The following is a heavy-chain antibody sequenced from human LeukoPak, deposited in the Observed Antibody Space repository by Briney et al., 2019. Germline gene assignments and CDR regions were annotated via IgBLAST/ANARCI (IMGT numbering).Heavy chain of an antibody. CDR3: ARHPYSYGSSDY. CDR1: GGSISSRGNY. Sequence: SETLSLTCTVSGGSISSRGNYWGWIRQPPGKGLEWIGTIRYTGSTYYNPSLKSRVTISADMSKNLFSLKLNSVAAADAAVYYCARHPYSYGSSDYWGQGTLVTVSS. V-gene: IGHV4-39*01. CDR2: IRYTGST. J-gene: IGHJ4*02. D-gene: IGHD5-18*01.